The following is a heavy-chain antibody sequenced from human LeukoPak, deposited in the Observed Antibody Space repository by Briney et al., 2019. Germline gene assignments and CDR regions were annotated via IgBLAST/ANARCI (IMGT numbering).Heavy chain of an antibody. CDR2: ISAYNGNT. D-gene: IGHD3-22*01. V-gene: IGHV1-18*01. CDR3: ARDFYYDSSGYYSRRKFDY. CDR1: GYTFTSYG. J-gene: IGHJ4*02. Sequence: ASVKVSCKXSGYTFTSYGISWVRQSPGQGLEWMGWISAYNGNTNYAQKLQGGVTMTTDTSTSTVYMELRSLRSDDTAVYYCARDFYYDSSGYYSRRKFDYWGQGTLVTVSS.